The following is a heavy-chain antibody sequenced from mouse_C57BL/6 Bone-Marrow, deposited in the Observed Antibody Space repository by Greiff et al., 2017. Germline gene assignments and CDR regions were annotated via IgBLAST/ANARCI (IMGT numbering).Heavy chain of an antibody. V-gene: IGHV1-85*01. D-gene: IGHD1-1*01. CDR3: ARDYGSSYWYFDV. J-gene: IGHJ1*03. CDR1: GYPFTRYD. Sequence: VQLQESGPELVKPGASVKLSCKASGYPFTRYDINWVKQRPGQGLEWIGWIYPRDGSTKYNEKFKGKATLTVDTSSSTAYMELHSLTSEDSAVYFCARDYGSSYWYFDVWGTGTTVTVSS. CDR2: IYPRDGST.